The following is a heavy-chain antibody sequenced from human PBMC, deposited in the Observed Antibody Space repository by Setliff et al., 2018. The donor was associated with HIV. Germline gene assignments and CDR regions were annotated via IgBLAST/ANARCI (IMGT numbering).Heavy chain of an antibody. CDR2: ISSSGSII. D-gene: IGHD3-10*01. Sequence: GGSLRLSCAASGFTFSDYYMSWIRQAPGMGLEWVSYISSSGSIIYYADSVKGRFTISRDNAKKSLYLQMNSLRAEDTAVYYCARQDDYYASGTLLDYWGQGTLVTVSS. J-gene: IGHJ4*02. CDR1: GFTFSDYY. CDR3: ARQDDYYASGTLLDY. V-gene: IGHV3-11*04.